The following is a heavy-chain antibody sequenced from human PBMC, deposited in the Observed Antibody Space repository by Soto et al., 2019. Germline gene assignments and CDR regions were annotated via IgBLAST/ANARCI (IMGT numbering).Heavy chain of an antibody. CDR3: ARDLKRVYYFDY. J-gene: IGHJ4*02. D-gene: IGHD2-8*01. CDR2: IWYDGSNK. Sequence: QVQLVESGGGVVQPGRSLRLSCAASGFTFSSYGMHWVRQAPGKGLEWVAVIWYDGSNKYYADSVKGRFTISRDNSKNTLYLQMNSLRAEDTAVYYCARDLKRVYYFDYWGQGTLVTVSS. CDR1: GFTFSSYG. V-gene: IGHV3-33*01.